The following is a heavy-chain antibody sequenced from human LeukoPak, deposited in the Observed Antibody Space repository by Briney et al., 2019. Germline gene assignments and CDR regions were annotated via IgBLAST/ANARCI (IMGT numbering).Heavy chain of an antibody. Sequence: ASVKVSCKASGYTFTSYGISWVRQAPGQGLEWMGWISAYNGNTNYAQKFQGRVTMTRDTSISTAYMELSRLRSDDTAVYYCARVLKDGYNNGNFQHWGQGTLVTVSS. CDR1: GYTFTSYG. CDR2: ISAYNGNT. J-gene: IGHJ1*01. D-gene: IGHD5-24*01. CDR3: ARVLKDGYNNGNFQH. V-gene: IGHV1-18*01.